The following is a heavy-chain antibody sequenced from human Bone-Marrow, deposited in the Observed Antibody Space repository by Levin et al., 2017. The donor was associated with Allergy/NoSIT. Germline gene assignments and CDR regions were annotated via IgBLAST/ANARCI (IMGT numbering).Heavy chain of an antibody. CDR3: ARDRGAISGLRGSPPWGIYGGDEPGAFDS. V-gene: IGHV4-31*03. CDR1: GGSISSGGYY. D-gene: IGHD4-23*01. J-gene: IGHJ3*02. CDR2: IYYSGST. Sequence: SETLSLTCTVSGGSISSGGYYWSWIRQHPGKGLEWIGYIYYSGSTYYNPSLKSRVTISVDTSKNQFSLKLSSVTAADTAVYYCARDRGAISGLRGSPPWGIYGGDEPGAFDSWGQGTMVTVSS.